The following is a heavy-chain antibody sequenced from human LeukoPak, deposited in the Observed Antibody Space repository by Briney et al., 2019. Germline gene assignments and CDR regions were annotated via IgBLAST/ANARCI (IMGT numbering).Heavy chain of an antibody. J-gene: IGHJ1*01. V-gene: IGHV3-7*01. CDR2: IKQDGSEK. CDR3: AADSSGYYWAF. D-gene: IGHD3-22*01. Sequence: GGSLRLYCAAYGFTFSHYWMSWVRQAPGKGLEWVANIKQDGSEKYYVDSVKGRFTISSDDAKNSLYLQMNGLRAEDTAVYYCAADSSGYYWAFWGQGTLVTVSS. CDR1: GFTFSHYW.